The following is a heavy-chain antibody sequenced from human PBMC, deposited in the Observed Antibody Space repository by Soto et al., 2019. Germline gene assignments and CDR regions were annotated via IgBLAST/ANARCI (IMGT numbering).Heavy chain of an antibody. V-gene: IGHV3-30-3*01. CDR2: ISYDGNNK. CDR1: GFTFSSYA. Sequence: QVQLVESGGGVVQPGRSLRLSCAASGFTFSSYAMHWVRQAPGKGLEWVAVISYDGNNKYYADSVKGRFTISRDNSKNTLYLQMNSLIAEDTAVHYCARATTTVVTPFYFDYWGQGTLVTVSS. J-gene: IGHJ4*02. CDR3: ARATTTVVTPFYFDY. D-gene: IGHD4-17*01.